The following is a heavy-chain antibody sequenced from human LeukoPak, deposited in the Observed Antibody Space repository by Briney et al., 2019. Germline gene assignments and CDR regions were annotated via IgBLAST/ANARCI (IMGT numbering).Heavy chain of an antibody. CDR1: GGSISSGSYY. CDR2: IYYSGST. Sequence: SETLSLTCTVSGGSISSGSYYWSWIRQHPGTGLEWIGYIYYSGSTYYNPSLKSRVTISVDTSKNQFSLKLNSVTAADTAVYYCARETLPGIAEAGTAGWFDPWGQGTLVTVSS. J-gene: IGHJ5*02. D-gene: IGHD6-13*01. V-gene: IGHV4-31*03. CDR3: ARETLPGIAEAGTAGWFDP.